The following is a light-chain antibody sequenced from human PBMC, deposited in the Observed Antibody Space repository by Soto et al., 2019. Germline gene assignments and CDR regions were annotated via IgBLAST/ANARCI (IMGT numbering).Light chain of an antibody. V-gene: IGKV1-5*03. CDR1: QGINTF. CDR3: QHYNSYSEA. Sequence: IQLTQSPSSLSASVGGRVTITCLASQGINTFLAWYQQKPGKAPKLLIYKASTLKSGVPSRFSGSGSGTEFTLTISSLQPDDFATYYCQHYNSYSEAFGQGTKVDIK. J-gene: IGKJ1*01. CDR2: KAS.